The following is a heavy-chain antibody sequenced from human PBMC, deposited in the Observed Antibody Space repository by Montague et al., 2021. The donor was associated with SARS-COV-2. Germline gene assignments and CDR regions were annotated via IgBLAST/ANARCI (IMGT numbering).Heavy chain of an antibody. J-gene: IGHJ4*02. CDR1: GGSISSYY. D-gene: IGHD1-26*01. V-gene: IGHV4-59*01. CDR2: IDYICST. CDR3: SRGMGGSYLYYFDDLGQVTLMVRMSKNPFSLTSRCVTVEDRARYFCGRGKSGSWLYYFDS. Sequence: SETLSLTCTVSGGSISSYYWSWIRQPPPKGLVWIGYIDYICSTNYYPPPNSRGTILLDMSTNQFSLMLSSVTAAATAVYYYSRGMGGSYLYYFDDLGQVTLMVRMSKNPFSLTSRCVTVEDRARYFCGRGKSGSWLYYFDSWGQGTRVTVSS.